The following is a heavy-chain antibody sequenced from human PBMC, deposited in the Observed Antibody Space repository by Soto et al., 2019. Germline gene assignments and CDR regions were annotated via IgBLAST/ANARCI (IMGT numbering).Heavy chain of an antibody. J-gene: IGHJ6*02. CDR2: ISAYNGNT. Sequence: SVKVSCKASGYTFTSYGISWVRQAPGQGLEWMGWISAYNGNTNYAQKLQGRVTMTTDTSTSTAYMELRSLRSDDTAVYYCARVLNSRTRGVIIDYYYYYGMDVWGQGTTVTVSS. D-gene: IGHD3-10*01. CDR3: ARVLNSRTRGVIIDYYYYYGMDV. CDR1: GYTFTSYG. V-gene: IGHV1-18*01.